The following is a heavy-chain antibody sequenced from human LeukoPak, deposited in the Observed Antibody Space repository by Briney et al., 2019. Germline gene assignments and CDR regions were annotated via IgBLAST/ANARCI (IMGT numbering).Heavy chain of an antibody. V-gene: IGHV4-39*02. Sequence: SETLSLTCTVSGDSISSSSYYWGWIRQPPGKGLEWIGSIFHSGSTYYNPSLKSRVTISVDTSKNQFSLKLTSVTAADTAVYYCARDWSSSWLYFDYWGQGTLVTVSS. CDR2: IFHSGST. CDR3: ARDWSSSWLYFDY. CDR1: GDSISSSSYY. J-gene: IGHJ4*02. D-gene: IGHD6-13*01.